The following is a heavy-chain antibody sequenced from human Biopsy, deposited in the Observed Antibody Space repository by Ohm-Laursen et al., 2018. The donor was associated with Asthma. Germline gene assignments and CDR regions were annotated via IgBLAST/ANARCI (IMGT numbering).Heavy chain of an antibody. CDR2: ISWNSRSI. J-gene: IGHJ4*02. V-gene: IGHV3-9*01. D-gene: IGHD4/OR15-4a*01. Sequence: RSLRLSCAASGLNFEDYVMHWVRQAPGKGLEWVSGISWNSRSIGYGDSVKGRFTISRDNTKNSLYLQMNSLSPEDTAMYYCRALPTQTMYFDSWGQGTLVTVSS. CDR1: GLNFEDYV. CDR3: RALPTQTMYFDS.